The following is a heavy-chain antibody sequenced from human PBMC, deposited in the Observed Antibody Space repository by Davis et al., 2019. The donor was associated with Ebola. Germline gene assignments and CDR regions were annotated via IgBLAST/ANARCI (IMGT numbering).Heavy chain of an antibody. V-gene: IGHV3-23*01. CDR3: AKGAVLSSSWYSVLRGDWFDP. CDR1: GFTFSSYA. CDR2: ISGSGDST. D-gene: IGHD6-13*01. Sequence: PGGSLRLSCAASGFTFSSYAMNWVRQAPGKGLEWVSTISGSGDSTYYANSVKGRFTISRDNSETTLCLQMNTLRAEDTAVYYCAKGAVLSSSWYSVLRGDWFDPWGQGTLVTVSS. J-gene: IGHJ5*02.